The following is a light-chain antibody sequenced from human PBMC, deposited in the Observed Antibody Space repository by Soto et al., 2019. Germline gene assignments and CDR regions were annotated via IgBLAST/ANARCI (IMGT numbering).Light chain of an antibody. CDR2: GTS. Sequence: EIVLTQSPGTLSLSPGERATLSCRASQSDSSSYLAWYQHKPGQAPRLLISGTSSRATGIPDRFSGSGAGTDFTLTSSRLEPEDFAVYYCQQYGTTPWTFGQGTKVEVK. CDR1: QSDSSSY. V-gene: IGKV3-20*01. J-gene: IGKJ1*01. CDR3: QQYGTTPWT.